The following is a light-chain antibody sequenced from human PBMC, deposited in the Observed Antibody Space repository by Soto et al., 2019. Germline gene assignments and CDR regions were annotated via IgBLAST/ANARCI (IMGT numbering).Light chain of an antibody. CDR2: AAS. CDR3: QQSYSTPRT. J-gene: IGKJ1*01. V-gene: IGKV1-39*01. Sequence: DIQMTQSPSSLSASVGDRVTITCRASQSISSYLNWYQQKPGKAPELLIYAASSLQSGVSSRLSGSGSGTDFTLTISSLQPEDFATYYCQQSYSTPRTFGQGTKVDIK. CDR1: QSISSY.